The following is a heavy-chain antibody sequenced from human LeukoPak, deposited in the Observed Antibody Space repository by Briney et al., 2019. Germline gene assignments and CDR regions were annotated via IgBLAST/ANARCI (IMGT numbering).Heavy chain of an antibody. CDR3: ARLRGASDDYGNYYYSYMDV. D-gene: IGHD4-17*01. V-gene: IGHV4-39*07. CDR1: GGSISSSSYY. Sequence: PSETLSLTCTVSGGSISSSSYYWGWIRQPPGKGLEWIGSIYYSGSTYYNPSLKSRVTISVDTSKNQFSLKLRSVTAADTAVYYCARLRGASDDYGNYYYSYMDVWGKGTTVTISS. CDR2: IYYSGST. J-gene: IGHJ6*03.